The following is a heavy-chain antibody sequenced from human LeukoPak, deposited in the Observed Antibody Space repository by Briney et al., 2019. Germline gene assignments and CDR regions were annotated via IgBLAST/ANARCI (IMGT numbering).Heavy chain of an antibody. CDR3: ARWVRVLRYFDPSGDWFDP. Sequence: ASVKVSCKASGYTFTSYYMHWVRQAPGQGLEWMGIINPSGGSTSYAQKFQGRVTMTRDTSTSTVYMELSSLRSDDTAVYYCARWVRVLRYFDPSGDWFDPWGQGTLVTVSS. CDR1: GYTFTSYY. V-gene: IGHV1-46*01. CDR2: INPSGGST. D-gene: IGHD3-9*01. J-gene: IGHJ5*02.